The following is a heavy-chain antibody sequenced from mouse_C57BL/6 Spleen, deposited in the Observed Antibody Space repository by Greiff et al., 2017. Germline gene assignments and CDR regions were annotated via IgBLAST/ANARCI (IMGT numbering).Heavy chain of an antibody. CDR1: GYNFTSYW. D-gene: IGHD1-1*01. V-gene: IGHV1-69*01. Sequence: QVQLQQPGAELVMPGASVKLSCKASGYNFTSYWMHWVKPRPEQGLEWIGEIDPSDSYTNYNPKFKGKSTLPVDKSSSTAYMQLSRLTSEDSAVYDSARCPYYGRSYGYCDVWGTGTTVTVAS. J-gene: IGHJ1*03. CDR2: IDPSDSYT. CDR3: ARCPYYGRSYGYCDV.